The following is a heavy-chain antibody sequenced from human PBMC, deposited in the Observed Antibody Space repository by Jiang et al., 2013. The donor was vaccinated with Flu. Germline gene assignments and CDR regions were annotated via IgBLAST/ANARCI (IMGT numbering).Heavy chain of an antibody. CDR1: GYTFTSYG. CDR3: ARDSFVATIRVYYYYGMDV. Sequence: GAEVKKPGASVKVSCKASGYTFTSYGISWVRQAPGQGLEWMGWISAYNGNTNYAQKLQGRVTMTTDTSTSTAYMELRSLRSDDTAVYYCARDSFVATIRVYYYYGMDVWGQGTTVTVSS. D-gene: IGHD5-12*01. CDR2: ISAYNGNT. J-gene: IGHJ6*02. V-gene: IGHV1-18*01.